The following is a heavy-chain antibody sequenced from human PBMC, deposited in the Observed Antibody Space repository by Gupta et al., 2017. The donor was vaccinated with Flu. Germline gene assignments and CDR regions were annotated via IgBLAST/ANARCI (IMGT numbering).Heavy chain of an antibody. CDR1: RFTFSSYG. D-gene: IGHD3-10*01. Sequence: QVQLVESGGGVVQPGRSLRLSCAASRFTFSSYGMHWVRQAPGKGLEWVAVIWYDGSNKYYADSVKGRFTISRDNSKNTLYLQMNSLRAEDTAVYYCARDYGSGTPGYWGQGTLVTVSS. CDR3: ARDYGSGTPGY. J-gene: IGHJ4*02. V-gene: IGHV3-33*01. CDR2: IWYDGSNK.